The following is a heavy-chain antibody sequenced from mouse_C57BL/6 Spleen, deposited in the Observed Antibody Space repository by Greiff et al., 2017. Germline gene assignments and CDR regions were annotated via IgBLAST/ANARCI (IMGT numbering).Heavy chain of an antibody. D-gene: IGHD1-1*01. CDR2: IYPGDGDT. CDR3: ARFTEVYAMDY. V-gene: IGHV1-80*01. CDR1: GYAFSSYW. J-gene: IGHJ4*01. Sequence: VQLQQSGAELVKPGASVKISCKASGYAFSSYWMNWVKQRPGKGLEWIGQIYPGDGDTNYNGKFKGKATLTADKSSSTAYMQLSSLTSEDSAVYFCARFTEVYAMDYWGQGTSVTVSS.